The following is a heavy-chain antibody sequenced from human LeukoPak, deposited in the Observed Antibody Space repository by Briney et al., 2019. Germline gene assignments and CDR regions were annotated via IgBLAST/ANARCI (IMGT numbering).Heavy chain of an antibody. CDR3: TTHCTNGVCYDY. Sequence: PGGSLRLSCEASGFTVSSNYMNWVRQAPGKGLEWVAVISNDGSKKQYADSAKGRFTISRDNSKNTLYLQMNSLRAEDTAVYYCTTHCTNGVCYDYWAREPWSPSPQ. V-gene: IGHV3-30*03. CDR1: GFTVSSNY. J-gene: IGHJ4*02. D-gene: IGHD2-8*01. CDR2: ISNDGSKK.